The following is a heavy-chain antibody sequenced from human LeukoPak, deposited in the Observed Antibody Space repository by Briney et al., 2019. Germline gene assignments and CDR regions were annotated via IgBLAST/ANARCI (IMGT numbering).Heavy chain of an antibody. D-gene: IGHD3-10*01. Sequence: ASVKVSCKVSGYTLTELSMHWVRQAPGKGLEWMGGFDPEDGETIYAQKFQGRVTMTTDTSTSTAYMELRSLRSDDTAVYYCARSSYYYGSGSQHNWFDPWGQGTLVTVSS. CDR3: ARSSYYYGSGSQHNWFDP. J-gene: IGHJ5*02. CDR1: GYTLTELS. CDR2: FDPEDGET. V-gene: IGHV1-24*01.